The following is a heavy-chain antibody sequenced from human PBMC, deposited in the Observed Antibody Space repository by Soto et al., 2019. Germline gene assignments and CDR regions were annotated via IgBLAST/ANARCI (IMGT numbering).Heavy chain of an antibody. Sequence: VQLVESGGGVVQPGRSLRLSCAASGFTFSSYAMHWVRQVPGKGLEWLAVISFDASSDFYMDSVKGRFTISRDNSNNTLFLQMSSLRAEDTALYFCARDASRRMVRGVTHLNWFDSWGQGTLLIVSS. CDR2: ISFDASSD. CDR1: GFTFSSYA. J-gene: IGHJ5*01. D-gene: IGHD3-10*01. CDR3: ARDASRRMVRGVTHLNWFDS. V-gene: IGHV3-30-3*01.